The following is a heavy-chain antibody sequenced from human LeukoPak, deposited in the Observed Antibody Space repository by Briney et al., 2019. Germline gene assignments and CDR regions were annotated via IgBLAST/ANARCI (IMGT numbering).Heavy chain of an antibody. V-gene: IGHV3-48*01. CDR3: ARRGAVTYAFDI. CDR2: ISSYTIT. D-gene: IGHD4-17*01. CDR1: GFSFSSYS. Sequence: PGGSLRLSCAAGGFSFSSYSMNWVRQAPGKRLEWIAYISSYTITYYADFVKGRFTISRDNAKKSLDLQMNSLRAEDTAVYYCARRGAVTYAFDIWGQGTMVTVSS. J-gene: IGHJ3*02.